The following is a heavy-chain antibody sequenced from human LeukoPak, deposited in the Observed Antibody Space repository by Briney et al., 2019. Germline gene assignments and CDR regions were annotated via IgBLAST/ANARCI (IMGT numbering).Heavy chain of an antibody. CDR1: GGSISSYY. V-gene: IGHV4-59*12. CDR2: INYSGST. Sequence: PSETLSLTCTVSGGSISSYYWSWFRQPPGKGLEWIAYINYSGSTNYNPSLKSRVTISVDTSKNQFSLKLSSVTAADTAVYYCARGYCSSTSCYGARMVIGWDYWGQGTLVTVSS. J-gene: IGHJ4*02. CDR3: ARGYCSSTSCYGARMVIGWDY. D-gene: IGHD2-2*01.